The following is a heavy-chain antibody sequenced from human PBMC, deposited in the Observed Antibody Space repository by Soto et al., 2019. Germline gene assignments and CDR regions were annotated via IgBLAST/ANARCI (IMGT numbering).Heavy chain of an antibody. D-gene: IGHD3-9*01. CDR1: GYTFTSYG. CDR3: ARNFYDILTGYLPNYYYYYYMDV. Sequence: ASVKVSCKASGYTFTSYGISWVRQAPGQGLEWMGWISAYNGNTNYAQKLQGRVTMTTDTSTSTAYMELRSLRSDDTAVYYCARNFYDILTGYLPNYYYYYYMDVWGKGTTVTVSS. J-gene: IGHJ6*03. CDR2: ISAYNGNT. V-gene: IGHV1-18*01.